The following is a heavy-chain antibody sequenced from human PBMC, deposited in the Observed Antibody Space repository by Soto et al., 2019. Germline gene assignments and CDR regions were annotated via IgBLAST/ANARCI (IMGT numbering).Heavy chain of an antibody. Sequence: EAQLVESGGGLVQPGGSLRLSCAASGFSVSSTYMSWVRQAPGKGLEWVSVIYISGSTRYADSLWGRFTTSRQNSENTLFLQLMSLRHEDTAVYYCVRGLWFGQLYADLWGQGTLVTVSS. CDR2: IYISGST. CDR1: GFSVSSTY. J-gene: IGHJ5*02. CDR3: VRGLWFGQLYADL. D-gene: IGHD3-10*01. V-gene: IGHV3-53*04.